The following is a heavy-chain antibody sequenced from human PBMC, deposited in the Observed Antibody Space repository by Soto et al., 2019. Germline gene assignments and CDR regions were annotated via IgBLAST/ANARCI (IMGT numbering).Heavy chain of an antibody. V-gene: IGHV4-59*01. CDR1: GGSITNYY. J-gene: IGHJ6*04. D-gene: IGHD1-1*01. CDR3: ARAGSAGPPPV. Sequence: PSETLSLTCTFSGGSITNYYWSWIRQPPGKGLEWIGYIYYSGTTNYSPSLKSRVTISVDTSKNQFSLNLRSVTAADTAVYYCARAGSAGPPPVWGRGTTVTVSS. CDR2: IYYSGTT.